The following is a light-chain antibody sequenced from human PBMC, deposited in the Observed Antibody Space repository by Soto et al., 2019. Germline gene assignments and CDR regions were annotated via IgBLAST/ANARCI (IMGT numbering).Light chain of an antibody. V-gene: IGLV2-14*01. CDR1: SSDVGSYNY. CDR3: SSYTTSSTYV. Sequence: QSVLTQPASVSGSPGQSITISCTGTSSDVGSYNYVSWYQQLPGKAPKVMIYDVSNRPSGVSYRFSGSKSGNTASLTISGLQAEDEADYYCSSYTTSSTYVFGTGTKVTVL. CDR2: DVS. J-gene: IGLJ1*01.